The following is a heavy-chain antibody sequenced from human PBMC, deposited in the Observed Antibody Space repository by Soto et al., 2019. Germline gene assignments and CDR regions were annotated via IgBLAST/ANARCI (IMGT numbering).Heavy chain of an antibody. D-gene: IGHD5-18*01. Sequence: EVQLVESGGGLVKPGGSLRLSCAASGFTFSSYSMNWVRQAPGKGLVWVSSISSSSSYIYYADSVKGRFTISRDNAKNTLYLQMNRLRAEDTAVYYCTRETGYSYGAFDYWGQGTLVTVSS. J-gene: IGHJ4*02. CDR2: ISSSSSYI. CDR3: TRETGYSYGAFDY. CDR1: GFTFSSYS. V-gene: IGHV3-21*01.